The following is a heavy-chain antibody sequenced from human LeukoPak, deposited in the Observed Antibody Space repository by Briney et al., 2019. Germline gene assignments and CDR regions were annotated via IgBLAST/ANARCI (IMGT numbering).Heavy chain of an antibody. Sequence: GGSLRLSCAASGFTFSSFPLSWVRQAPGRGLEWVANMKPDGSEKYYVDSVKGRFTISRDNARNSLYLEMKSLRAEDTALYYCARGRGCDFWGQGTLVTVSS. CDR1: GFTFSSFP. CDR3: ARGRGCDF. V-gene: IGHV3-7*01. CDR2: MKPDGSEK. J-gene: IGHJ4*02. D-gene: IGHD6-19*01.